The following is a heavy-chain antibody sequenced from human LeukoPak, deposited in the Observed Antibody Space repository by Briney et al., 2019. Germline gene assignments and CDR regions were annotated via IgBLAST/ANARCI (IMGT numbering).Heavy chain of an antibody. CDR3: ARGGYSYGYYY. V-gene: IGHV4-34*01. CDR1: GGSFSGYY. Sequence: SETLSLTGAVDGGSFSGYYWSWIRQPPGKGLEWIGEINHSGSTNSNPSLKSRVTISVDTSKNQFSLNLSSVPAADTAVYSCARGGYSYGYYYWGQGTLVTVSS. D-gene: IGHD5-18*01. J-gene: IGHJ4*02. CDR2: INHSGST.